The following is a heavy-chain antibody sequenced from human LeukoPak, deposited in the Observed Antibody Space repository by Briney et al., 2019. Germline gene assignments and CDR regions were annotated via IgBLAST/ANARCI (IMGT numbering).Heavy chain of an antibody. J-gene: IGHJ5*02. CDR1: GGSISSGTYY. D-gene: IGHD3-22*01. Sequence: PSETLSLTCTVSGGSISSGTYYWSWIRQPAGKGLEWIGRIYSSGSTNYNPSLKSRVTISLDTSKNQFSLKLSSVTAADTAVYYCARIYPSSNYDSSGYYHNWFDPWGQGTLVTVSS. CDR2: IYSSGST. V-gene: IGHV4-61*02. CDR3: ARIYPSSNYDSSGYYHNWFDP.